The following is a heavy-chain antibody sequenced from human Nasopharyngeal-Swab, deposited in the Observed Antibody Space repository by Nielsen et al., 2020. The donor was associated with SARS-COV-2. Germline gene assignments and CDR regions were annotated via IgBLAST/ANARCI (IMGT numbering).Heavy chain of an antibody. Sequence: SETLSLTCTVSGGSISSSSYYWGWIRQPPGKGLEWIGSIYYSGSTYYNPSLKSRVTISVDTSKNQFSLKLSSVTAADTAVYYCARQKRIAVAGKGVYYWGQGTLVTVSS. J-gene: IGHJ4*02. V-gene: IGHV4-39*01. CDR1: GGSISSSSYY. CDR3: ARQKRIAVAGKGVYY. D-gene: IGHD6-19*01. CDR2: IYYSGST.